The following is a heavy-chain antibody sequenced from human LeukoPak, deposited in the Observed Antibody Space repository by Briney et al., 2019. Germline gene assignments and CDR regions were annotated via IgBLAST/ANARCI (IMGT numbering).Heavy chain of an antibody. CDR2: ISGSGGST. CDR1: GFTFSSYA. CDR3: AKMIVLRYFDWLGYFDL. Sequence: GGSLRLSCAASGFTFSSYAMSWVRQAPGKGLEWVSAISGSGGSTYYADSVKGRFTISRDNSKNTLYLQMDSLRAEDTAVYYCAKMIVLRYFDWLGYFDLWGRGTLVTVSS. J-gene: IGHJ2*01. D-gene: IGHD3-9*01. V-gene: IGHV3-23*01.